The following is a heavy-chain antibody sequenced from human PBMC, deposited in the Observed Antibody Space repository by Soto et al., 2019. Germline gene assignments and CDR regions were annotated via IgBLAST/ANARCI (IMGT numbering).Heavy chain of an antibody. CDR3: ARAGDSSGFFVHRALALGAFDI. V-gene: IGHV6-1*01. Sequence: QVQLQQSGPGLVKPSQTLSLTCAISGDSVSSNSAAWNWIRQSPSRGLEWLGRTYYRSKWYNDYAVSVKSRLTINPDTSKNQFSLQLNSVTPEDTAVYYCARAGDSSGFFVHRALALGAFDIWGQGTMVTVSS. CDR1: GDSVSSNSAA. J-gene: IGHJ3*02. D-gene: IGHD3-22*01. CDR2: TYYRSKWYN.